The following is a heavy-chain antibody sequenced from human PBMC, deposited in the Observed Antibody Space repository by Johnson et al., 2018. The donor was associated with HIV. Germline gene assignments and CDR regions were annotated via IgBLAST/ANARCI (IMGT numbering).Heavy chain of an antibody. D-gene: IGHD2-15*01. CDR1: GFTFTTSA. Sequence: VQLVESGGGVVQPGGSLRLSCAASGFTFTTSAMSWVRQAPGKGLEWVSAISDSGGSTYYADSVEGRFTISRDNSKNTLYLQMNSLRAEDTAVYYCAKDPGRRDPHAFDIWGQGTMVTVSS. CDR2: ISDSGGST. V-gene: IGHV3-23*04. CDR3: AKDPGRRDPHAFDI. J-gene: IGHJ3*02.